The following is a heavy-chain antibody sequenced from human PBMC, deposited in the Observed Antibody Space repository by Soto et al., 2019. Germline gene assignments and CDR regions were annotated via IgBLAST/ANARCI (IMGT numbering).Heavy chain of an antibody. J-gene: IGHJ4*02. Sequence: EVQLLESGGGLVQPGRSLRLSCAASGFTFSNYGMKWVRQAPGKGLEWISGIDGIGSSTYYADSVKGRFTISRDNSKNTLFLQMNSLRAEDTALYYCAGGFDYWGQGTLVTVSS. V-gene: IGHV3-23*01. CDR2: IDGIGSST. CDR1: GFTFSNYG. CDR3: AGGFDY.